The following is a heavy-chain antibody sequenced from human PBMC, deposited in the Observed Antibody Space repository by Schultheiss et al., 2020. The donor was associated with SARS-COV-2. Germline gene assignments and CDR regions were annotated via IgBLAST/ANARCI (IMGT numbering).Heavy chain of an antibody. J-gene: IGHJ4*02. CDR3: AKVAPRMATIYYFDY. Sequence: GGSLRLSCAASGFTFSSYSMNWVRQAPGKGLEWVSAISGSGGSTYYADSVKGRFTISRDNSKNTLYLQMNSLRAEDTAAYYCAKVAPRMATIYYFDYWGQGTLVTVSS. CDR1: GFTFSSYS. V-gene: IGHV3-23*01. CDR2: ISGSGGST. D-gene: IGHD5-12*01.